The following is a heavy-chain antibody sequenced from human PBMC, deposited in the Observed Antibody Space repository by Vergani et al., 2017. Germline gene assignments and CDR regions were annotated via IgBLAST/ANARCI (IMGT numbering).Heavy chain of an antibody. CDR1: GGTFSSYA. D-gene: IGHD6-6*01. CDR2: IIPIFGTA. V-gene: IGHV1-69*01. Sequence: QVQLVQSGAEVKKPGSSVKVSCKASGGTFSSYAISWVRQAPGQGLEWMGGIIPIFGTANYAQKFQGRVTITADESTSTAYMELSSLRSEDTAVYYCARPRPRGPYYSSSPHAFDIWGQGTMVTVSS. CDR3: ARPRPRGPYYSSSPHAFDI. J-gene: IGHJ3*02.